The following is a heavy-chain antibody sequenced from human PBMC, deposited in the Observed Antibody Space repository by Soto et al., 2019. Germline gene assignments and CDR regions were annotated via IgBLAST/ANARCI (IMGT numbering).Heavy chain of an antibody. Sequence: KASETLSLTCTVSGGSVTSDEDYWTWIRQSPGKGLEWIGYISNSGSTGSNPSLKTRLSMSVDRSKNQFTLRLTSVTAADTAVYFCATESGSTYGYFDHWGQGTQVTVSS. D-gene: IGHD5-18*01. V-gene: IGHV4-30-4*01. J-gene: IGHJ4*02. CDR1: GGSVTSDEDY. CDR3: ATESGSTYGYFDH. CDR2: ISNSGST.